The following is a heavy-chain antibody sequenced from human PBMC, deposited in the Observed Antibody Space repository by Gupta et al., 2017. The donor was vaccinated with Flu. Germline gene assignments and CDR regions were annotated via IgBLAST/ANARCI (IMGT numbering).Heavy chain of an antibody. Sequence: QAQLVQAGAEGKKHGASVNGCCRASGGTCCSYAISWVRQAPGQGLEWMGGIIPIFGTANYAQKFQGRVTITADESTSTAYMELSSLRSEDTAVYYCARGKRVYSSSWNNWFDPWGQGTLVTVSS. CDR1: GGTCCSYA. D-gene: IGHD6-13*01. V-gene: IGHV1-69*01. CDR3: ARGKRVYSSSWNNWFDP. CDR2: IIPIFGTA. J-gene: IGHJ5*02.